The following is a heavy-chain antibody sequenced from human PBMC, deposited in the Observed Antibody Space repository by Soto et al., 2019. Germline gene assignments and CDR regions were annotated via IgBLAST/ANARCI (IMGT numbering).Heavy chain of an antibody. CDR1: GYTFTNNA. J-gene: IGHJ4*02. Sequence: GASVKVSCKPSGYTFTNNAIHWVRQAPGQRLEWMGWINAANGNTKYSQKFQGRVTITRDTSASTAYMELSSLRSEDTAVYYCARDQGLCSGGSCWGYFEYWGQGTLVTVSS. V-gene: IGHV1-3*01. CDR2: INAANGNT. D-gene: IGHD2-15*01. CDR3: ARDQGLCSGGSCWGYFEY.